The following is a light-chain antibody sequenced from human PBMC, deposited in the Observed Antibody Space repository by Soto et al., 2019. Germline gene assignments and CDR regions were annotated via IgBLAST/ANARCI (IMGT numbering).Light chain of an antibody. CDR3: QQSYITPFT. CDR1: QRISSD. Sequence: DIQMTQSPSSLSASVGVRVTITCRASQRISSDLNWYQQKPGKAPKLLIYAASSWQSGLPSRFSGNGSGTRFTLTISSLQPEDFATYYFQQSYITPFTFGPGTTVDIK. J-gene: IGKJ3*01. V-gene: IGKV1-39*01. CDR2: AAS.